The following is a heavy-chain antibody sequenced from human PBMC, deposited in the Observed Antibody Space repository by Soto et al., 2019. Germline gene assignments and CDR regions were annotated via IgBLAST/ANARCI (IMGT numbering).Heavy chain of an antibody. CDR2: IYYSGST. CDR1: VVSVSSGSYY. Sequence: SETLSLTCTFSVVSVSSGSYYCSWIRQPPWKGLEWIGYIYYSGSTNYNPSLKSRVTIAVDTSKNQFSLKMSSVTDADTGVYYCARGASSYYDRSDPAIEYWGQGTLV. D-gene: IGHD3-22*01. J-gene: IGHJ4*02. V-gene: IGHV4-61*01. CDR3: ARGASSYYDRSDPAIEY.